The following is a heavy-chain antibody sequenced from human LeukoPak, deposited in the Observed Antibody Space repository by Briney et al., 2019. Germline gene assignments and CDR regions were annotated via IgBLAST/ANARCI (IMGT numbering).Heavy chain of an antibody. D-gene: IGHD3-10*01. J-gene: IGHJ4*02. CDR3: ARITMVRGVITEYYFDY. CDR2: IYYSGST. V-gene: IGHV4-59*01. CDR1: GGSISSYY. Sequence: SETLSLTCTVSGGSISSYYWSWIRQPPGKGLEWIGYIYYSGSTNYNPSLKSRVTISVDTSKNQLSLKLSSVTAADTAVYYCARITMVRGVITEYYFDYWGQGTLVTVSS.